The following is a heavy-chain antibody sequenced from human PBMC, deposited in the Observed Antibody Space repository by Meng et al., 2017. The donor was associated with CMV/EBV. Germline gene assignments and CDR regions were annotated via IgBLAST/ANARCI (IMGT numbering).Heavy chain of an antibody. J-gene: IGHJ4*02. V-gene: IGHV3-49*04. D-gene: IGHD6-6*01. CDR2: IRSKADGGTT. Sequence: GESLKISCTASGFTFGDYAMSWVRQAPGKGLEWVGVIRSKADGGTTEYAASVKGIFTISGDDSKSIAYLQMNSLKTEDTAVYYFTREQLVRSWGQGTLVTVSS. CDR3: TREQLVRS. CDR1: GFTFGDYA.